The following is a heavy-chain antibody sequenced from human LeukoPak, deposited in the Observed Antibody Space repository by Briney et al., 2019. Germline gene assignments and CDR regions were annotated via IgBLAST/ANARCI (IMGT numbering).Heavy chain of an antibody. V-gene: IGHV4-61*02. CDR1: GGSISSGSYY. D-gene: IGHD3-3*01. Sequence: SQTLSLTCTVFGGSISSGSYYWSWIRQPAGKGLEWIGRIYTSGSTNYSPSLKSRVTISVDTSKNQFSLKLSSVTAADTAVYYCASGSITIFGVVSTYMDVWGKGTTVTVSS. J-gene: IGHJ6*03. CDR3: ASGSITIFGVVSTYMDV. CDR2: IYTSGST.